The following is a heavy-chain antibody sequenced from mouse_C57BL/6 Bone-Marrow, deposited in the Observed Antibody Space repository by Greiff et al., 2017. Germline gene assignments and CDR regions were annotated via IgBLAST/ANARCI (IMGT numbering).Heavy chain of an antibody. CDR3: ARDRLPEYYAMGD. V-gene: IGHV1-81*01. CDR1: GYTFTSYG. D-gene: IGHD3-2*02. J-gene: IGHJ4*01. Sequence: QVQLKESGAELARPGASVKLSCKASGYTFTSYGISWVKQSTGQGLEWIGEFYPRSGNTYYNEKFKGKATLTADKSSSTAYMELRSLTSEDSAVYFCARDRLPEYYAMGDWGQGASVTVSS. CDR2: FYPRSGNT.